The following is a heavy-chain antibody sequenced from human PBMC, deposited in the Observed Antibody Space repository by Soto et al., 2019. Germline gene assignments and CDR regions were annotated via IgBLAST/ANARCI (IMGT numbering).Heavy chain of an antibody. Sequence: EVQLLESGGGLVQPGGSLRLSCAASGFTFSSYAMSWVRQAPGKGLEWVSAISGSGGSTYYADSVKGRFTISRDTSKNTLYLQMNSLSADDTAVYYCAKGESSSWNNFDYWGQGTLVTVSS. V-gene: IGHV3-23*01. D-gene: IGHD6-13*01. J-gene: IGHJ4*02. CDR3: AKGESSSWNNFDY. CDR1: GFTFSSYA. CDR2: ISGSGGST.